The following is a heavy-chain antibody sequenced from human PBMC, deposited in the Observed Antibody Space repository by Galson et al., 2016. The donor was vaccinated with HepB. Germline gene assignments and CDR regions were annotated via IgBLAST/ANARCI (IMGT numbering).Heavy chain of an antibody. CDR1: GYTFTGYY. CDR2: INPNKGDT. Sequence: SVKVSCKASGYTFTGYYIHWVQQAPGQGLEWMGWINPNKGDTNYAQKIQGRVTMTLDTSIATVYMELSRLRSDDTAVYYCARRRHWEYAFDNWGQGTLVTVSS. D-gene: IGHD1-26*01. CDR3: ARRRHWEYAFDN. J-gene: IGHJ3*02. V-gene: IGHV1-2*02.